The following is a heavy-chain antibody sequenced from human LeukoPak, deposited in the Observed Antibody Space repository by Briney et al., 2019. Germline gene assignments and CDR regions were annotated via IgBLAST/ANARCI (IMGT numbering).Heavy chain of an antibody. V-gene: IGHV3-7*01. Sequence: GSLRLSCAASGFTFNDYYMSWIRQAPGKGLERVGTISTDGSDKYYVDSVKGRFTISRDNAKTSLYLQINRLRADDTALYFCGRGIVVVVGASDHFDYWGQGTLITVSS. J-gene: IGHJ4*02. CDR2: ISTDGSDK. CDR1: GFTFNDYY. CDR3: GRGIVVVVGASDHFDY. D-gene: IGHD2-15*01.